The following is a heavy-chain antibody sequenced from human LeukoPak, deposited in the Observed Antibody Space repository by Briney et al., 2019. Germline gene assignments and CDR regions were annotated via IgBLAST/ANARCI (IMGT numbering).Heavy chain of an antibody. J-gene: IGHJ4*02. CDR1: GFTFSTYA. V-gene: IGHV3-30-3*01. CDR3: ARDSQNYFDSSGYAY. CDR2: ISYDGNNK. D-gene: IGHD3-22*01. Sequence: GGSLRLSCAASGFTFSTYAMHWVRQAPGKGLEWVALISYDGNNKYFADSVKGRFTISRDNSKNTLYLQMNSLRAEDTAVYYCARDSQNYFDSSGYAYWGQGTLVTVSS.